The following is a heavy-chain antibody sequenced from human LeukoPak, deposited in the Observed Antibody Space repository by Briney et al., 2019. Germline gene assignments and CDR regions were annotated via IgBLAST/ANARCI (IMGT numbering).Heavy chain of an antibody. J-gene: IGHJ4*02. CDR1: GYTFTNYG. CDR2: ISVYNGNT. CDR3: AKDSPRQYYYDSSGYYFFDY. Sequence: GASATVSCTASGYTFTNYGISWVRQAPGQGLEWMGWISVYNGNTNYAQKLQGRVTMTTDTSTTTAYMELRSLKSDDTAVYYCAKDSPRQYYYDSSGYYFFDYWGQGTLVTVSS. D-gene: IGHD3-22*01. V-gene: IGHV1-18*01.